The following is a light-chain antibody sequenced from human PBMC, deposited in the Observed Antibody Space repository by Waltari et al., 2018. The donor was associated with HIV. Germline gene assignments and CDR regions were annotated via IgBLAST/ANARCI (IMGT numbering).Light chain of an antibody. CDR3: MQSLQLRT. V-gene: IGKV2D-29*01. J-gene: IGKJ1*01. CDR2: EMS. CDR1: QSLLHSDGKTY. Sequence: DIVMTQTTLSLSVTPGQPASLSCKSTQSLLHSDGKTYLYWYLQKAGQPPQRLIYEMSNRCSGVPARFSGSGSGTDVTLKISRVEAEDVGVYYCMQSLQLRTFGQGTKVEIK.